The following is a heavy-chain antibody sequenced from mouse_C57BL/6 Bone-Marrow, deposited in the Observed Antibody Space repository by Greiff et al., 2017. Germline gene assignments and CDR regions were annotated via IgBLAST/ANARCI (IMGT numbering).Heavy chain of an antibody. J-gene: IGHJ2*01. CDR3: ARDWXYFDS. CDR2: IYPGDGDT. V-gene: IGHV1-80*01. CDR1: GYAFSTYW. Sequence: VQLQQSGASVKISCKVSGYAFSTYWMNWVKQRPGKGLEWIGQIYPGDGDTNYNGKFKGKATLTADKSSSTAYMQLSSLTSEDSAVYFCARDWXYFDSCGEGTTLTVSP. D-gene: IGHD4-1*01.